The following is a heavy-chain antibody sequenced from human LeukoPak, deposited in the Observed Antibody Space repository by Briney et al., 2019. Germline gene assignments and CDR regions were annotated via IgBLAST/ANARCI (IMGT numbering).Heavy chain of an antibody. CDR2: INHSGST. V-gene: IGHV4-34*01. CDR3: ARLTGYYFDY. D-gene: IGHD7-27*01. J-gene: IGHJ4*02. Sequence: KPSETLSLTCAVYGGSFSGYYWSWIRQPPGKGLEWIGEINHSGSTNYNPSLKSRVTIPVDTSKNQFSLKLSSVTAADTAVYYCARLTGYYFDYWGQGTLVTVSS. CDR1: GGSFSGYY.